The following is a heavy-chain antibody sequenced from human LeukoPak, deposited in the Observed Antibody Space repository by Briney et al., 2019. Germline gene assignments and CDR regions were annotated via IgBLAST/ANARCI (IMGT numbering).Heavy chain of an antibody. CDR3: AKGERSSSWYFDY. CDR2: ISGSGGST. D-gene: IGHD6-13*01. CDR1: GLTFSSYA. Sequence: PGGSLRLSCAASGLTFSSYAMSWVRQAPGKGLEWVSAISGSGGSTYYADSVKGRFTISRDNSKNTLYLQMNSLRAEDTAVYYCAKGERSSSWYFDYWGQGTLVTVSS. V-gene: IGHV3-23*01. J-gene: IGHJ4*02.